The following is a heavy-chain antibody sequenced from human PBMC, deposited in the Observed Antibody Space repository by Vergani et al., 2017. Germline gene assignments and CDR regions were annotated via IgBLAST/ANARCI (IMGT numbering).Heavy chain of an antibody. Sequence: QVQLVESGGGVVQPGRSLRLSCAASGFTFSSFGMHWVRQAPGKGLVWVAVIWYDGSNKYYADSVKGRFTISRDNSKNTLYLQMNSLRAEDTAVYYCAREGIVVVPAAIGYFDYWGQGTLVTVSS. V-gene: IGHV3-33*01. CDR3: AREGIVVVPAAIGYFDY. J-gene: IGHJ4*02. CDR2: IWYDGSNK. D-gene: IGHD2-2*02. CDR1: GFTFSSFG.